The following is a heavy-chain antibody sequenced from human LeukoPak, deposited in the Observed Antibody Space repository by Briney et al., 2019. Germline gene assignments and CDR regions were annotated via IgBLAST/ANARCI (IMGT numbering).Heavy chain of an antibody. V-gene: IGHV2-70*11. CDR1: GFSLSTGGMC. D-gene: IGHD3-22*01. Sequence: SGPALVKPTQTLTLTCTFSGFSLSTGGMCVSWIRQPPGKALEWLARIDWDDDKYYNTSLKTRLTIPKDTSKNQVVLTMTNMDPVDTATYYCARTDSNGYYSDYWGQGTLVTVSS. CDR3: ARTDSNGYYSDY. CDR2: IDWDDDK. J-gene: IGHJ4*02.